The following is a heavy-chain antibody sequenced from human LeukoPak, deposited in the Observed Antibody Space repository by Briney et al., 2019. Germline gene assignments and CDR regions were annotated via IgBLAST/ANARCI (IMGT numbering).Heavy chain of an antibody. Sequence: PSETLSLTCTVSGGSISSSSYYWGWIRQPPGKGLKWIGSIYYSGSTYYNPSLKSRVTISADTSKNQLSLKLSSVTAADTAVYYCARHSFFYDSSGYLDYWGQGTLVTISS. CDR1: GGSISSSSYY. V-gene: IGHV4-39*01. D-gene: IGHD3-22*01. CDR3: ARHSFFYDSSGYLDY. J-gene: IGHJ4*02. CDR2: IYYSGST.